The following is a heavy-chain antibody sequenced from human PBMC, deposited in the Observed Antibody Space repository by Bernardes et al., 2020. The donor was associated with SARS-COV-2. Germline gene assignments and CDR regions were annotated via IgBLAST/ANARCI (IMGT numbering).Heavy chain of an antibody. CDR2: IKHDGSEK. J-gene: IGHJ4*02. D-gene: IGHD3-9*01. CDR3: ARSYICDY. CDR1: GFHFGSYW. Sequence: GGSLRLSCAASGFHFGSYWMTWVRQAPGKGLEWLANIKHDGSEKYLVESMKGRFTISRDNANNSLHLQINSLTVDDTAVYYCARSYICDYWGRGTLVTVSS. V-gene: IGHV3-7*01.